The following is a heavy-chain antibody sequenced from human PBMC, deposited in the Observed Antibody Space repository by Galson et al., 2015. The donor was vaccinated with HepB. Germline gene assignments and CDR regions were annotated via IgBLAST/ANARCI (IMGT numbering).Heavy chain of an antibody. D-gene: IGHD5-18*01. CDR1: GFTFSDYA. J-gene: IGHJ4*02. Sequence: SLRLSCAASGFTFSDYALSWVRQSPGKGLGWVSVISGIGGGTTYADSVKGRFTISRDDSKNTLYLQMNKLRAEDSAVYYCAKDPRIYTPMGHFFDYWGQGTLVTCSS. CDR3: AKDPRIYTPMGHFFDY. V-gene: IGHV3-23*01. CDR2: ISGIGGGT.